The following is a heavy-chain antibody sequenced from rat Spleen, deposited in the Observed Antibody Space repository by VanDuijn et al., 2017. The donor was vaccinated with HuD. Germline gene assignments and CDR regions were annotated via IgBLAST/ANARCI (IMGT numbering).Heavy chain of an antibody. D-gene: IGHD1-6*01. CDR1: GFTFSDYN. J-gene: IGHJ3*01. V-gene: IGHV5-7*01. CDR3: TREEGTHYYLPFAD. CDR2: ISYDGSTT. Sequence: EVQLVESGGGLVQPGRSLKLSCAASGFTFSDYNMAWVRQAPTRGLEWVATISYDGSTTYYRDSVKGRFTISRDNAKSTLYLQMDSLRSEDTSTYYCTREEGTHYYLPFADWGQGTLVTVSS.